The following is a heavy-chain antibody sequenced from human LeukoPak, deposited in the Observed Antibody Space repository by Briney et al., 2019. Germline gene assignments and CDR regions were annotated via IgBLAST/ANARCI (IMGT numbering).Heavy chain of an antibody. J-gene: IGHJ4*02. Sequence: ASVKVSCKASGYSFTNYYFHWVRQAPGQGLEWMGIIIPSSDSTSYAQKFQGRVTMTRDTSTSTVYMELNSLTSEDTAVYYCARDLRVNSYWGQGTLVTVSS. CDR3: ARDLRVNSY. CDR2: IIPSSDST. CDR1: GYSFTNYY. V-gene: IGHV1-46*01. D-gene: IGHD3-22*01.